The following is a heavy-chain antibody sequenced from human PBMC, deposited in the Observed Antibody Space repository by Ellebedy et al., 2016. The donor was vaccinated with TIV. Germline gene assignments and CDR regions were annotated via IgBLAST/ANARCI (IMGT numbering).Heavy chain of an antibody. V-gene: IGHV3-23*01. CDR1: GFTFSTFA. J-gene: IGHJ4*02. CDR2: ISAGSTST. D-gene: IGHD5-18*01. Sequence: GESLKISCAASGFTFSTFAMHWVRQTPGKGLEWVSVISAGSTSTHYTDSVKGRFTTSRDNSQNTLFLQMNSLRAEDTAVYYCAKGSSSGYNYDRVGFAYWGQGILVTVSS. CDR3: AKGSSSGYNYDRVGFAY.